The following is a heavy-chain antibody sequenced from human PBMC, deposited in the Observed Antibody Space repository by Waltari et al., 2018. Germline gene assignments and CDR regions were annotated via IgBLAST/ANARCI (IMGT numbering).Heavy chain of an antibody. J-gene: IGHJ4*02. V-gene: IGHV3-23*03. CDR1: GFTFSSYA. Sequence: EVQLLESGGGLVQPGGSLRLSCAASGFTFSSYAMSWVRQAPGKGLEWVSVIYSGGSTYYADSVKGRFTISRDNSKNTLYLQVNSLRAEDTAVYYCAKDTHLSGYCTNGVCSGVYYWGQGTLVTVSS. D-gene: IGHD2-8*01. CDR2: IYSGGST. CDR3: AKDTHLSGYCTNGVCSGVYY.